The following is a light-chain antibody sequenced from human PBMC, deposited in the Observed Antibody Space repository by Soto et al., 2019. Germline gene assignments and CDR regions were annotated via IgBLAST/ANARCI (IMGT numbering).Light chain of an antibody. CDR3: SLYTSENTYV. V-gene: IGLV1-47*01. CDR1: TSNIVSNY. Sequence: QSVLTQPPSPSGTPGQRVTISCSGSTSNIVSNYVYCYQQLPETAPKLLIYRNNQRPSGVPDRFSGSKSGTSASLAISGLRSEDEVDYYCSLYTSENTYVFGTGTKVTVL. J-gene: IGLJ1*01. CDR2: RNN.